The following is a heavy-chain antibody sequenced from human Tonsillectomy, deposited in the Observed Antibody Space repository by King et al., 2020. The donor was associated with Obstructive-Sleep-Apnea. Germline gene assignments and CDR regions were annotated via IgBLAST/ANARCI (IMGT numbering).Heavy chain of an antibody. Sequence: VQLVESGGGLVKAGGSLRLSCEASGFTFNTYSMNWVRQAPGKGLEWVSSISSGSSFIFYADSVGGRFTISRDNAKNSLYLQMNNLRAEDTALYYCARPRKLGIFCYFDLWGRGTLVTVSS. CDR1: GFTFNTYS. CDR2: ISSGSSFI. CDR3: ARPRKLGIFCYFDL. D-gene: IGHD7-27*01. J-gene: IGHJ2*01. V-gene: IGHV3-21*06.